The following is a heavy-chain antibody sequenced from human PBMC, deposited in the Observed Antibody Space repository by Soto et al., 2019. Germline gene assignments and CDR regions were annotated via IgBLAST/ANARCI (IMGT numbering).Heavy chain of an antibody. D-gene: IGHD3-22*01. J-gene: IGHJ6*02. CDR1: GGTFSSYA. Sequence: SVKVSCKASGGTFSSYAISWVRQAPGQGLEWMGGIIPIFGTANYAQKFQGRVTITADESTSTAYMELSSLRSEDTAVYYCARENNYYDSSGYYGSYYYGTDVWGQGTTVTVSS. CDR2: IIPIFGTA. CDR3: ARENNYYDSSGYYGSYYYGTDV. V-gene: IGHV1-69*13.